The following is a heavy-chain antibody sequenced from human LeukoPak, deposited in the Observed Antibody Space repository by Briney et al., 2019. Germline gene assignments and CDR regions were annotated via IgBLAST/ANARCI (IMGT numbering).Heavy chain of an antibody. J-gene: IGHJ4*02. D-gene: IGHD1-26*01. CDR2: ISPYDGNT. CDR1: GYTFTSFG. Sequence: GASVKVSCKASGYTFTSFGITWVRQAPGQGLEWMGWISPYDGNTNYAQNLQGRVTMTTDTSTTTAYMDLRSLRSDDTAIYFCARTRPTWEGWGFDYWGQGTLVTVSS. CDR3: ARTRPTWEGWGFDY. V-gene: IGHV1-18*01.